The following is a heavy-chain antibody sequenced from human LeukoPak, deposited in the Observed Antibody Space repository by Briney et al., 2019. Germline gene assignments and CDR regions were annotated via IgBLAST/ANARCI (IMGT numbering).Heavy chain of an antibody. CDR3: AGGDSSSWVDY. Sequence: AETLSLTCTVSGGSISSYYWYWIRQPPGQGPEWIGNMLYRGSTNYNPSLKSRVTISADVSKNQISLKLSSVTAADTAIYYCAGGDSSSWVDYWGQGTLVTVSS. CDR2: MLYRGST. J-gene: IGHJ4*02. D-gene: IGHD6-13*01. CDR1: GGSISSYY. V-gene: IGHV4-59*01.